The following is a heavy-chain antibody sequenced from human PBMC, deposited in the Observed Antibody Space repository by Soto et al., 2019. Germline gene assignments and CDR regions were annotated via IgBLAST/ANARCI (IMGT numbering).Heavy chain of an antibody. CDR3: ARRLIVVVPSDQFDP. D-gene: IGHD2-15*01. V-gene: IGHV4-34*01. Sequence: ETLSLTCAVYGGSFSGYYLSWIRQPPGKGLEWIGEINHSGSTNYNPSLKSRVTISVDTSKNQFSLKLSSVTAADTAVYYCARRLIVVVPSDQFDPWGQGTLVSVSS. J-gene: IGHJ5*02. CDR2: INHSGST. CDR1: GGSFSGYY.